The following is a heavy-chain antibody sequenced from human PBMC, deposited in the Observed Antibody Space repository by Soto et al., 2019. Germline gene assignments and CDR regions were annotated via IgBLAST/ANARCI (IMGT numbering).Heavy chain of an antibody. D-gene: IGHD3-10*01. Sequence: QVQLVESGGGVVQPGRSLRLSCAASGFSFSIYGMHWVRQAPGKGLQWVAAISYDGSERYYADSVKGRFTISRDNSNNTLFLPMNRLRAEDTAVYYCAKDAVSGSRRVPFNYYGMDVWGQGTTVTVSS. J-gene: IGHJ6*02. CDR1: GFSFSIYG. V-gene: IGHV3-30*18. CDR2: ISYDGSER. CDR3: AKDAVSGSRRVPFNYYGMDV.